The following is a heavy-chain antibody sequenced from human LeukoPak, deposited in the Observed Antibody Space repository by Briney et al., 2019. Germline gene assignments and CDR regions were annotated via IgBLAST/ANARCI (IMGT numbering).Heavy chain of an antibody. Sequence: GGSLGFSVPGSGLTFDDYGINGVGQAPGKGLEWVGVFRSKAYGGTTEFAASVKDGFTISRDDSKSIAYMQMNSLKTEHTAVYSCTRDSVYSYGLTELGFWGQGTLVTVSS. V-gene: IGHV3-49*04. CDR3: TRDSVYSYGLTELGF. D-gene: IGHD5-18*01. J-gene: IGHJ4*02. CDR1: GLTFDDYG. CDR2: FRSKAYGGTT.